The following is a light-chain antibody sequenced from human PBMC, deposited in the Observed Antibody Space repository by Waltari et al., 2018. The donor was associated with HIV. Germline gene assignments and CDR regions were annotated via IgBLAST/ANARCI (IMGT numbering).Light chain of an antibody. CDR3: QVWDSSTDHVI. CDR2: YDS. J-gene: IGLJ2*01. Sequence: SYVVSQPPSVSVAPGKTAAIPCAGNNIGSKTVHRYQQKPGQAPVLVIYYDSDRPSGIPERFSDSSSGNTATLTISRVEAGDEADYYCQVWDSSTDHVIFGGGTKLTVL. V-gene: IGLV3-21*04. CDR1: NIGSKT.